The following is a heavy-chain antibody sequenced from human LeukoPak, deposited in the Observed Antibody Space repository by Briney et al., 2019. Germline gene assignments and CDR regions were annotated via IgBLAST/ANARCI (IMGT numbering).Heavy chain of an antibody. Sequence: SVKVSCKASGGTFSSYAISWVRQAPGQGLEWMGGIIPIFGTANYAQKFQGRVTITADESTSTAYMELSSLRSEDTAVYYCARGNYDFWSGYRDLNWFDPWGQGTLVTVSS. CDR1: GGTFSSYA. CDR3: ARGNYDFWSGYRDLNWFDP. CDR2: IIPIFGTA. V-gene: IGHV1-69*13. J-gene: IGHJ5*02. D-gene: IGHD3-3*01.